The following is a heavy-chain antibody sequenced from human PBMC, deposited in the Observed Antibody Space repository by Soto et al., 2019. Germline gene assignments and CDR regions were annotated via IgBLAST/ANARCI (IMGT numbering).Heavy chain of an antibody. J-gene: IGHJ6*02. CDR3: TAAAGSYYYYYYGMDV. CDR2: IKSKTDGGTT. D-gene: IGHD6-13*01. CDR1: GFTFSNAW. Sequence: GGSLRLSCAASGFTFSNAWMSWVRQAPGKGLEWVGRIKSKTDGGTTDYAAPVKGRFTISRDDSKNTLYLQMNSLKTEDTAVYYCTAAAGSYYYYYYGMDVWGQGTPVTVSS. V-gene: IGHV3-15*01.